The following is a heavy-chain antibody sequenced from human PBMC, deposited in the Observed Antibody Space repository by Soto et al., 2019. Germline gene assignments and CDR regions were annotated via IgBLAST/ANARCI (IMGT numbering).Heavy chain of an antibody. CDR3: AKYYYDSSGYYAFDI. CDR2: IIPIFGTA. Sequence: ASVKVSCKASGGTFSSYAISWVRQAPGQGLEWMGGIIPIFGTANYAQKFQGRVTITADESTSTAYMELSSLRSEDTAVYYCAKYYYDSSGYYAFDIWGQGTMVTV. V-gene: IGHV1-69*13. D-gene: IGHD3-22*01. J-gene: IGHJ3*02. CDR1: GGTFSSYA.